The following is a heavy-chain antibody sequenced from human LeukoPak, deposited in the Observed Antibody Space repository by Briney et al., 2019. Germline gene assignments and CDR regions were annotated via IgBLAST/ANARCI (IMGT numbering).Heavy chain of an antibody. D-gene: IGHD3-10*01. J-gene: IGHJ3*01. Sequence: ASVKVSCRASGYAFTTIGFSWVRQAPGQGLEWMGWISGANGNTNYAPQFQGRVTMTIDTSMSTAFMELRSLRSDDTAVYSCATDHYNAFHFWGQGTMVIVSS. CDR2: ISGANGNT. CDR1: GYAFTTIG. CDR3: ATDHYNAFHF. V-gene: IGHV1-18*04.